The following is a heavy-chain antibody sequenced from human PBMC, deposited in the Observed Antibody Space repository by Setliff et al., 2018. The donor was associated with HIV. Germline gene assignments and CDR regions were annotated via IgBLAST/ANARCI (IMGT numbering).Heavy chain of an antibody. V-gene: IGHV5-51*01. Sequence: GESLKISCKGFGYSFSDNWVGWVRQMPGKGLEWMGIIYPDDSATRYSPSFQGQVTISADKSINTAYLRWRSLRASDTAIYFCAKHGFERKSPYNWFDSWGQGTLVTVSS. D-gene: IGHD3-16*01. CDR2: IYPDDSAT. J-gene: IGHJ5*01. CDR3: AKHGFERKSPYNWFDS. CDR1: GYSFSDNW.